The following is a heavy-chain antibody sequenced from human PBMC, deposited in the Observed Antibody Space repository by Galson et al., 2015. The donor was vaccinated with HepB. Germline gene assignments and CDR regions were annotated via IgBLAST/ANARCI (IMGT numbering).Heavy chain of an antibody. Sequence: QSGAEVKKPGESLRISCKGSGYTFTAFWITWVRQIPGKGLEWMGRIDPSDSYTYYSPSFQGHVTISADKSISTAYLQWSSLKASDTAMYYCARVSVLYFGEPWGQGTLVTVSS. CDR2: IDPSDSYT. CDR3: ARVSVLYFGEP. D-gene: IGHD3-10*01. CDR1: GYTFTAFW. V-gene: IGHV5-10-1*01. J-gene: IGHJ4*02.